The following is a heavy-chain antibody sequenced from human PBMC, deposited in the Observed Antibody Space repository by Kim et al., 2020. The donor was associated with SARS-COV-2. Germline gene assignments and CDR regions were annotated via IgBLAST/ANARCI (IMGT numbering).Heavy chain of an antibody. J-gene: IGHJ4*02. D-gene: IGHD2-2*01. CDR1: GSSFSTYD. CDR2: ITGCDGST. V-gene: IGHV3-23*01. CDR3: ARESSRSVDY. Sequence: GGSLRLSCAPSGSSFSTYDISWVRHAPGTGLEWEGAITGCDGSTFYADSVKGRLTIFRDNSKNTLFLQLNSLSTEDPALSYCARESSRSVDYRGQGTL.